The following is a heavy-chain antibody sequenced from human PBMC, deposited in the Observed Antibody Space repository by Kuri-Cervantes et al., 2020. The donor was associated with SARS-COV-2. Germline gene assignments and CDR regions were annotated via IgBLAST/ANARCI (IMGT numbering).Heavy chain of an antibody. V-gene: IGHV3-23*01. CDR3: AVVAATGYFQH. D-gene: IGHD2-15*01. Sequence: GESLKISCAASGFTFSSYAMSWVRQAPGKGLEWVSAISGSGGSTYYADSVKGRFTISRDNSKNTLYLQMNSLRAEDTAVYYCAVVAATGYFQHWGQGTLVTVSS. CDR2: ISGSGGST. J-gene: IGHJ1*01. CDR1: GFTFSSYA.